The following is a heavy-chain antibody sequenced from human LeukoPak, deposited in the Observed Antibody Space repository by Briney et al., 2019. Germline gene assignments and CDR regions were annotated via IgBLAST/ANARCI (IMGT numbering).Heavy chain of an antibody. Sequence: GESLKISCKGSGYTFTNYWIGWVRQMPGKGLEWMGIIYPGDSDTRYSPSFQGQVTISADKSISTAYLQWSSLKASDTAMYYCARPGVRGVLKINWFDRWGQGTLVTVSS. CDR1: GYTFTNYW. CDR2: IYPGDSDT. J-gene: IGHJ5*02. CDR3: ARPGVRGVLKINWFDR. V-gene: IGHV5-51*01. D-gene: IGHD3-10*01.